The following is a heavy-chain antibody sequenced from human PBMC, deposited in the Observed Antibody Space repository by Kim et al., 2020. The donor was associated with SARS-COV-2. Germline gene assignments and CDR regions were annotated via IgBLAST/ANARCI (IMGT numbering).Heavy chain of an antibody. Sequence: GGSLRLSCATSGFTFSGYNMNWVRQAPGKGLEWVSSISTSSTYKYYGDSMKGRFTVSRDNAKKSLYLQMNSLRAEDTAVYYCSRGNGSGSYYNAGDWGQGTLVIVSS. CDR1: GFTFSGYN. J-gene: IGHJ4*02. V-gene: IGHV3-21*01. D-gene: IGHD3-10*01. CDR2: ISTSSTYK. CDR3: SRGNGSGSYYNAGD.